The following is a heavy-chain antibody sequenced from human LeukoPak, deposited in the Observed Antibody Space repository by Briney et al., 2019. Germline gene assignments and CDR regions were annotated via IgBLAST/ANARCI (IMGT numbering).Heavy chain of an antibody. CDR3: TGYSSSWYGY. Sequence: TSSETLSLTCAVYGGSFSGYYWSWIRQPPGKGLEWIGEINHSGSTNYNPSLKSRVTISVDTSKNQFSLKLSSVTAADTAVYYCTGYSSSWYGYWGQGTLVTVSS. D-gene: IGHD6-13*01. J-gene: IGHJ4*02. CDR2: INHSGST. V-gene: IGHV4-34*01. CDR1: GGSFSGYY.